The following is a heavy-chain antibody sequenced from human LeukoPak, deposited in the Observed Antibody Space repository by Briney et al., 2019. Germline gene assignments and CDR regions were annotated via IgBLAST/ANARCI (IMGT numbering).Heavy chain of an antibody. CDR1: GGSISSYY. CDR3: ARAVIAVAGIEIDY. V-gene: IGHV4-59*08. CDR2: IYYSGST. Sequence: RSSETLSLTCTVSGGSISSYYWSWIRQPPGKGLEWIGYIYYSGSTNYNPSLKSRVTISVDTSKNQFSLKLSSVTAADTAVYYCARAVIAVAGIEIDYWGQGTLVTVSS. J-gene: IGHJ4*02. D-gene: IGHD6-19*01.